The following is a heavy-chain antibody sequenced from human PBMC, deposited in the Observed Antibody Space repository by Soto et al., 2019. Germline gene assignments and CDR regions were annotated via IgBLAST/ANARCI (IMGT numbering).Heavy chain of an antibody. CDR2: IIPIFGTA. CDR3: ARDSLARDDIVVVVAATNAFDI. V-gene: IGHV1-69*13. D-gene: IGHD2-15*01. CDR1: GGTFSSYA. J-gene: IGHJ3*02. Sequence: SVKVSCKASGGTFSSYAISWVRQAPGQGLEWMGGIIPIFGTADYAQKFQGRVTITADESTSTAYMELSSLRSEDTAVYYCARDSLARDDIVVVVAATNAFDIWGQGTMVTVSS.